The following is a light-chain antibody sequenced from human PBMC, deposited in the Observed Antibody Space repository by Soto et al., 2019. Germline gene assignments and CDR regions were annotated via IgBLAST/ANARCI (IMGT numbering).Light chain of an antibody. CDR3: QQCGSSPWT. Sequence: EMVLTQSPGTLSLSPGERATLCFSASQSVSRSYLAWYQQKPGQAPRLLIYGASSRATGIPDRFSGGGSGTDFTLTISRLEPEDFAVYYCQQCGSSPWTFGQGTKVDIK. CDR1: QSVSRSY. CDR2: GAS. J-gene: IGKJ1*01. V-gene: IGKV3-20*01.